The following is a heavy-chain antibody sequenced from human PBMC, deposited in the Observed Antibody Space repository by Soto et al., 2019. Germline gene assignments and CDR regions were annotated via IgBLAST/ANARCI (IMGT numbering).Heavy chain of an antibody. Sequence: QLQLQESGPGLVKPSETLSLTCTVSDDSISTSNSYWGWIRQPPGEGLEWIGSLYNDGSAFYNPSLKSRISISVDTFKKHFSLKLDSITAADTAVYYCARRFAATNYYFDHWGQGTLVTVSS. CDR2: LYNDGSA. D-gene: IGHD3-3*01. CDR3: ARRFAATNYYFDH. V-gene: IGHV4-39*02. J-gene: IGHJ4*02. CDR1: DDSISTSNSY.